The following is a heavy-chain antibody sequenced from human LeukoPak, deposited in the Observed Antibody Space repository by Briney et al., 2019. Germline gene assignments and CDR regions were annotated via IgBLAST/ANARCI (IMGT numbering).Heavy chain of an antibody. V-gene: IGHV3-9*01. J-gene: IGHJ4*02. Sequence: GGSLRLSCAASGFTFDDYAMHWVRQAPGKGLEWVSGISWNSGSIGYADSVKGRFTISRDNAKNSLYLQMNSLRAEDTALYYCAKAVDTAMELDYWGQGTLVTVSP. CDR2: ISWNSGSI. CDR1: GFTFDDYA. CDR3: AKAVDTAMELDY. D-gene: IGHD5-18*01.